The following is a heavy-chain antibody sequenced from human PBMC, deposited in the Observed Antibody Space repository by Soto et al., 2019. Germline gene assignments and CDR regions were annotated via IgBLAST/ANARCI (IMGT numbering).Heavy chain of an antibody. V-gene: IGHV4-39*01. Sequence: TLSLTCTLSGGSISSSSYYWGWIRQPPGKGLEWIGSIYYSGSTYYNPSLKSRVTISVDTSKNQFSLKLSSVTAADTAVYYCASMVRGKDYYYYGMDVWGQGTTVT. CDR3: ASMVRGKDYYYYGMDV. CDR2: IYYSGST. D-gene: IGHD3-10*01. J-gene: IGHJ6*02. CDR1: GGSISSSSYY.